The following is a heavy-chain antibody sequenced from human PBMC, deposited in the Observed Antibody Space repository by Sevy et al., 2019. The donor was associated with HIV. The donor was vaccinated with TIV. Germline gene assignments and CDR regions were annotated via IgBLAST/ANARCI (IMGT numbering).Heavy chain of an antibody. Sequence: GGSLRLSCAASGFTFSSYSMNWVRQAPGKGLEWVSSISSSSSYMSYADSVKGRFTISRDNAKNSLYLQMNSLRAEDTAVYYCARAPENYCSGGSGYHHWGPGTLVTVSS. CDR1: GFTFSSYS. J-gene: IGHJ5*02. CDR2: ISSSSSYM. V-gene: IGHV3-21*01. CDR3: ARAPENYCSGGSGYHH. D-gene: IGHD2-15*01.